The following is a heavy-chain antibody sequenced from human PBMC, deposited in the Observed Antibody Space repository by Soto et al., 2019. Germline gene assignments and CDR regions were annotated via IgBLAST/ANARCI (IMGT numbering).Heavy chain of an antibody. D-gene: IGHD1-7*01. Sequence: GSLRVSCAASGLPFSSAVMCLVRPAPGKGLEWVSSISGSGRTIYHADSMRGRFVISRDNSKNSLYLQLNNLRVDDTAVYYRAKVGTSYYYGMDVWGQGTRVTVSS. CDR3: AKVGTSYYYGMDV. V-gene: IGHV3-23*01. CDR2: ISGSGRTI. J-gene: IGHJ6*02. CDR1: GLPFSSAV.